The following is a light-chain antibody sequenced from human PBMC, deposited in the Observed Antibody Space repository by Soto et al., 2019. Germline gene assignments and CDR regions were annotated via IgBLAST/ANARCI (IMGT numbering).Light chain of an antibody. J-gene: IGKJ5*01. CDR2: GAS. CDR1: QGVTSNY. CDR3: QQYGSSSPTT. V-gene: IGKV3-20*01. Sequence: ETVLTQSPGTLSLSPGERATLSCRASQGVTSNYLAWYQHRPGQAPRLLIYGASNRGTGIPDRFSGGGSGTDFTLTISRPEPEDFGMYYCQQYGSSSPTTFGQGTRLEIE.